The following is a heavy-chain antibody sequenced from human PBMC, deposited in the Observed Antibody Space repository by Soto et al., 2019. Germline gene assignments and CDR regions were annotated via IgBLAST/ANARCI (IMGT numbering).Heavy chain of an antibody. CDR2: IIPIFGTA. J-gene: IGHJ3*02. CDR3: ASGGVAVAPDDDFDI. Sequence: ASVKVSRKASGGTFSSYAISWVRQAPGQGLEWMGGIIPIFGTANYAQKFQGRVTITADESTSTAYMELSSLRSEDTAVYYCASGGVAVAPDDDFDIWGQGTMVTVSS. D-gene: IGHD6-19*01. CDR1: GGTFSSYA. V-gene: IGHV1-69*13.